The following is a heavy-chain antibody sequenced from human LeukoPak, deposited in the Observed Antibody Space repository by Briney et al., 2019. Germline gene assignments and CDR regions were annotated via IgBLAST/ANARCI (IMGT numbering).Heavy chain of an antibody. CDR2: ISAYNGNT. J-gene: IGHJ4*02. D-gene: IGHD4-17*01. V-gene: IGHV1-18*04. Sequence: ASVKVSCKASGYTFTGYYMHWVRQAPGQGLEWMGWISAYNGNTDYAQKLQGRVTMTTDTSTSTAYMELRSLRSDDTAVYYCARDSRVTTFPFDYWGQGTLVTVSS. CDR1: GYTFTGYY. CDR3: ARDSRVTTFPFDY.